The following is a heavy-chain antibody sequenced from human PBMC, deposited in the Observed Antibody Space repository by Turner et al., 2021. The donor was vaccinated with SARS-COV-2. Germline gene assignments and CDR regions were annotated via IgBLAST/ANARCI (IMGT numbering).Heavy chain of an antibody. CDR1: GGALSSYY. CDR2: IYYSGST. CDR3: ARHPLNYDFWSGYYYYGMDV. D-gene: IGHD3-3*01. Sequence: QVQLQESGAGLVKPSDTLSLTCTFSGGALSSYYWSWTRQPPGKGLEWSGYIYYSGSTNYNPTRRSRFTISVDTSKNQFSLKLSSVTAADTAVYYCARHPLNYDFWSGYYYYGMDVWGQGTTVTVSS. J-gene: IGHJ6*02. V-gene: IGHV4-59*08.